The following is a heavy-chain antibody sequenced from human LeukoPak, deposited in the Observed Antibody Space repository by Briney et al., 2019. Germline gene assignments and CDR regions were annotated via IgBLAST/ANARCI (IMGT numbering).Heavy chain of an antibody. J-gene: IGHJ4*02. CDR3: ARAPEQSNLVDY. D-gene: IGHD1/OR15-1a*01. CDR2: ISYDGSNK. CDR1: GFTFSNAW. V-gene: IGHV3-30*03. Sequence: QPGGSLRLSCAASGFTFSNAWMNWVRQAPGKGLEWVAVISYDGSNKYYADSVKGRFTISRDNSKNTLYLQMNSLRAEDTAVYYCARAPEQSNLVDYWGQGTLVTVSS.